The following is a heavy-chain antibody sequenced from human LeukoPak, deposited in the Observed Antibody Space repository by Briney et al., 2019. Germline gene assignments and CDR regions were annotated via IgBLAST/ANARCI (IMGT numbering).Heavy chain of an antibody. CDR3: ARDYYDTSGYPLRYFDY. V-gene: IGHV4-59*01. CDR2: IYYSGST. Sequence: KTSETLSLTCTVSGGSISSYCWNWIRQPPGKGLVWIGYIYYSGSTNYNPSLKSRVTISVDTSKNQFSLKLSSVTAADTAVYYCARDYYDTSGYPLRYFDYWGQGTLVTVSS. CDR1: GGSISSYC. J-gene: IGHJ4*02. D-gene: IGHD3-22*01.